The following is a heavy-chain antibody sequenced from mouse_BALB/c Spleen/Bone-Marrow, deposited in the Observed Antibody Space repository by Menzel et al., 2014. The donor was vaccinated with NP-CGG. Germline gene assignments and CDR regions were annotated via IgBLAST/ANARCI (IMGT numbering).Heavy chain of an antibody. Sequence: QVQLQQSGAELVRPGSSVKISCKASGYAFSSYWMNWVKQRPGQGLEWIGQIYPGDGDTNYNGKFKGKATLTADKSSSTAYMQLSSLTSEDSAVYFCAREDGSSPFAYWGQGTLVTVPA. D-gene: IGHD1-1*01. J-gene: IGHJ3*01. CDR1: GYAFSSYW. V-gene: IGHV1-80*01. CDR2: IYPGDGDT. CDR3: AREDGSSPFAY.